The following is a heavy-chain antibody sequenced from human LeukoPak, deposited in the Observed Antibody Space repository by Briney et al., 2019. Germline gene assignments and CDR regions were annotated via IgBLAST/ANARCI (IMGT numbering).Heavy chain of an antibody. CDR2: ISGDGDTT. Sequence: GGSLRLSCGASGFTFSTHAMAWVRQAPGKGLDWVSAISGDGDTTYYADSVKGRFTISRDNSKNTVYLQMNSLRAEDTAVYYCANQSLGWGQGTLVTVSS. V-gene: IGHV3-23*01. CDR3: ANQSLG. CDR1: GFTFSTHA. D-gene: IGHD5/OR15-5a*01. J-gene: IGHJ4*02.